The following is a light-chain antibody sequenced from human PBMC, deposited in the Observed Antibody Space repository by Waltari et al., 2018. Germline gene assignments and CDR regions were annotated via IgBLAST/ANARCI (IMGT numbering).Light chain of an antibody. CDR2: EVA. CDR1: TSAGGGFTS. J-gene: IGLJ2*01. V-gene: IGLV2-8*01. CDR3: YSYAGSNTLV. Sequence: QSALTQPPSASGSPGQSVTISCTGITSAGGGFTSVPSYPHHPGKTPKLIIYEVAKRPSGVSDRFSGSKSGNTASLTVSGLQAEDEADYYCYSYAGSNTLVFGGGTKLTVL.